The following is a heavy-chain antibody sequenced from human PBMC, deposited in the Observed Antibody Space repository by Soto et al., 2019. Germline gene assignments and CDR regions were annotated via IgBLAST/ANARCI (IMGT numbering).Heavy chain of an antibody. J-gene: IGHJ5*02. Sequence: GGSLRLSCAASGFTFSSYSMNWVRQAPGKGLEWVSSISSSSSYIYYADSVKGRFTISRDNAKNSLYLQMNSLRAEDTAVYYCARGSRASSWPNWFDPWGQGTLVTVSS. CDR2: ISSSSSYI. CDR3: ARGSRASSWPNWFDP. CDR1: GFTFSSYS. D-gene: IGHD6-13*01. V-gene: IGHV3-21*01.